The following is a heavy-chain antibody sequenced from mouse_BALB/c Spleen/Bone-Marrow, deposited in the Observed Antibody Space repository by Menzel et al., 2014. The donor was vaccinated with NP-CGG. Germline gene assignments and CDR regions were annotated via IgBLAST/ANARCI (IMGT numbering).Heavy chain of an antibody. J-gene: IGHJ4*01. CDR2: INSGGVNT. CDR1: GFTFSSYG. Sequence: EVHLVESGGDLVKPGGSLKLSCAASGFTFSSYGMSWVRQTPDKRLEWVATINSGGVNTYYIDSVKGRFTFSRDNAKNSLYLQMSSLKSEDAAMYHCARRGNWDGRAAMDYWGQGTSVTVSS. V-gene: IGHV5-6*01. CDR3: ARRGNWDGRAAMDY. D-gene: IGHD4-1*01.